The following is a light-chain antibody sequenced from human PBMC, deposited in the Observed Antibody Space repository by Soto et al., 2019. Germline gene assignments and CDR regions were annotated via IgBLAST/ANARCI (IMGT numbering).Light chain of an antibody. CDR1: QSISSW. J-gene: IGKJ1*01. CDR3: QQYNSYSRT. Sequence: DIQMTQSPSTLSASVGDRVTITCRASQSISSWLAWYQQKPGKAPKLLIYDASSLESGVPSRFSVSGSGTEFTLTISSLQPDDFATYYCQQYNSYSRTFGQGTQVEIK. V-gene: IGKV1-5*01. CDR2: DAS.